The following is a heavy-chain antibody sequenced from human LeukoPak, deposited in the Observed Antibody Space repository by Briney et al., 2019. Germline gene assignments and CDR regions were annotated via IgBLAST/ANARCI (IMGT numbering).Heavy chain of an antibody. Sequence: PGGSLRLSCAASAFTFSSYSMTWVRQAPGKGPEWVSGISGSGDSTYYADSVKGRFTISRDNSKNTLYLQMNSLRAEDTAVYYCARRSGIAVAGAFDYWGQGTLVTVSS. D-gene: IGHD6-19*01. CDR2: ISGSGDST. CDR3: ARRSGIAVAGAFDY. J-gene: IGHJ4*02. CDR1: AFTFSSYS. V-gene: IGHV3-23*01.